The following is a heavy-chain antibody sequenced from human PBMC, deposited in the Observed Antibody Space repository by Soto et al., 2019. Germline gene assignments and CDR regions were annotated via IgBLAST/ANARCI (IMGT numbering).Heavy chain of an antibody. V-gene: IGHV3-9*01. CDR3: AKVERFEYMDV. CDR2: ISWNSGNI. J-gene: IGHJ6*03. CDR1: GFTFDDYA. D-gene: IGHD3-3*01. Sequence: PGGSLRLSCAASGFTFDDYAMHWVRQAPGKGLEWVSGISWNSGNIFYEDSVKGRFTISRDNSKNTLYLQMNSLRAEDTAVYYCAKVERFEYMDVWGKGTTVTVSS.